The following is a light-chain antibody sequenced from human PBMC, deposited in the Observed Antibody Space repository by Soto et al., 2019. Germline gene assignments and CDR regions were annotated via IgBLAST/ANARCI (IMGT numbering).Light chain of an antibody. V-gene: IGLV2-14*01. CDR1: SSDVGAYNF. CDR3: TSYTSISTYV. J-gene: IGLJ1*01. CDR2: DVN. Sequence: QSVLTQPASLSGSPGQSISISCTGTSSDVGAYNFVSWYQQHPDKAPKLVIFDVNNRPSGVSNRFSGSKSGNTASLTISGLRAEDEADYYCTSYTSISTYVFGTGTKVTVL.